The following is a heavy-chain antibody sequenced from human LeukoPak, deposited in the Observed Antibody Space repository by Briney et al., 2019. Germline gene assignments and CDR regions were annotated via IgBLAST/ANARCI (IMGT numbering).Heavy chain of an antibody. CDR1: GGSISSYY. J-gene: IGHJ5*02. Sequence: SETLSLTCTVSGGSISSYYWSWIRQPPGKGLEWIGYIYYSRSTNYNPSLKSRATISVDTPKNQFSLKLSSVTAADTAVYYCARDYIAAAGSFDPWGQGTLVTVSS. CDR2: IYYSRST. D-gene: IGHD6-13*01. CDR3: ARDYIAAAGSFDP. V-gene: IGHV4-59*01.